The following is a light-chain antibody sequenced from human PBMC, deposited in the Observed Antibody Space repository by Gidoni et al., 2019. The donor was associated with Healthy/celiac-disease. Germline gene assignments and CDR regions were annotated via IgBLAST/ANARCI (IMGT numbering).Light chain of an antibody. CDR1: QSVSSSY. CDR3: QQYGSSPRT. Sequence: EIVLTQSPGTLSLSPGERATLSCRASQSVSSSYLAWYQQKPGQAPRLLIYGASSRATGIPDRFSGSGSGTDFTLTISRLDPEDFAVYYCQQYGSSPRTFGXGTKVEIK. V-gene: IGKV3-20*01. CDR2: GAS. J-gene: IGKJ1*01.